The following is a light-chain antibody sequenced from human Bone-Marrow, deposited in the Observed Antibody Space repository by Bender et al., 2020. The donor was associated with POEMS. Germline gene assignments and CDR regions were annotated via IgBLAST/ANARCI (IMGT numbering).Light chain of an antibody. V-gene: IGLV2-14*02. CDR1: SAVGTYNL. CDR3: LVWDTSNNHWV. Sequence: QSAMTQPASVSGSPGESITISCIGSAVGTYNLLSWYQHHPGKAPQLLIDEATKRPSGISYRFSGSNSGNTANLTISRVEAGDEADYYCLVWDTSNNHWVFGGGTKLTVL. CDR2: EAT. J-gene: IGLJ3*02.